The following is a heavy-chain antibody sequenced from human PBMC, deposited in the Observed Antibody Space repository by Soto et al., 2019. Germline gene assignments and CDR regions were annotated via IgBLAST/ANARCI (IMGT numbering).Heavy chain of an antibody. J-gene: IGHJ4*02. D-gene: IGHD6-13*01. Sequence: ASVKVSCKASGYTFTSYDINWVRQATGQGLEWMGWMNPNSGNTSYAQKFQGRVTMTTNTSTSTAYMELRSLRSDDTAVYYCARVGIAAAGIFDYWGQGTLVTVSS. CDR3: ARVGIAAAGIFDY. CDR2: MNPNSGNT. V-gene: IGHV1-8*01. CDR1: GYTFTSYD.